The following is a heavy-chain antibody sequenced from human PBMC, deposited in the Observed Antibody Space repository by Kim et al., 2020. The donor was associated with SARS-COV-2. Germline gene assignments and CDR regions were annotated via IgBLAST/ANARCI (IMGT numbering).Heavy chain of an antibody. V-gene: IGHV3-23*01. CDR2: LSNGAYSI. J-gene: IGHJ4*02. CDR1: GFTFSSYA. Sequence: GGSLRLSCAASGFTFSSYAMSWVRQVPGKGLEWVSGLSNGAYSIYYADSVKGRFTISRDNSKNTLCLQMNSLRAEDTAVYYCAKVGVSVPYYFDYWGQGILVTVSS. CDR3: AKVGVSVPYYFDY. D-gene: IGHD2-8*01.